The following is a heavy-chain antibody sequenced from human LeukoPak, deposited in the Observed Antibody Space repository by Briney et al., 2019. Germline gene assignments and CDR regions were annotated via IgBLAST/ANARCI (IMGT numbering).Heavy chain of an antibody. J-gene: IGHJ6*03. CDR1: GGSISSGGYY. V-gene: IGHV4-61*02. CDR3: ARSTYDSSGWGYYYYYYMDV. Sequence: SETLSLTCTVSGGSISSGGYYWSWIRQPAGKGLEWIGRIYTSGSTNYNPSLKSRVTMSVDTSKNQFSLKLSSVTAADTAVYYCARSTYDSSGWGYYYYYYMDVWGKGTTVTVSS. D-gene: IGHD3-22*01. CDR2: IYTSGST.